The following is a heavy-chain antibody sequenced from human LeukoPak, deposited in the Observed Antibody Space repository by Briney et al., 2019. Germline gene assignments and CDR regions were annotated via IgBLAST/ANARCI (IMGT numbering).Heavy chain of an antibody. D-gene: IGHD3/OR15-3a*01. CDR1: GFTFSSYW. CDR3: ARGDDFSGDY. CDR2: IHPEGNEK. Sequence: PGGSLRLSCAASGFTFSSYWMSWVRQAPGKGLEWVANIHPEGNEKYHVDSVKGRFTISRDNAKNLLHLEMDSLRVEDTAVYYCARGDDFSGDYWGQGTLVTVSS. V-gene: IGHV3-7*04. J-gene: IGHJ4*02.